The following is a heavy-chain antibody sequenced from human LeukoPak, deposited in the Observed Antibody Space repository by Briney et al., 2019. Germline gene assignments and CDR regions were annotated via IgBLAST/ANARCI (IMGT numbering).Heavy chain of an antibody. CDR3: VRAENRYYGSGSYRGTPYYYFVMAV. CDR2: IYYTGHT. CDR1: GGSISSGYYY. J-gene: IGHJ6*02. Sequence: SETLSLTCTLSGGSISSGYYYWSWPRHPPGKGLEWIGYIYYTGHTYHHPSLESRVTMSVDTSKNQFSLKLGSVTAADSAVYYCVRAENRYYGSGSYRGTPYYYFVMAVWGQGTTVTVSS. V-gene: IGHV4-30-4*01. D-gene: IGHD3-10*01.